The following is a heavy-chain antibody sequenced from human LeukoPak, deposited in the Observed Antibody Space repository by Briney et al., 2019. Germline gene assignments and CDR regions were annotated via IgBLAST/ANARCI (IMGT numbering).Heavy chain of an antibody. CDR2: IYYSGST. V-gene: IGHV4-59*01. CDR1: GGFIRNYY. J-gene: IGHJ3*02. D-gene: IGHD4-23*01. CDR3: ARGYGGPGGFDI. Sequence: PSETLSLTCTVSGGFIRNYYWSWIRQSPGKELEWVGFIYYSGSTNYNPSLKSPVTISLDTSKNQFSLKLNPVTAADTAVYYCARGYGGPGGFDIWGQGTMVTVSS.